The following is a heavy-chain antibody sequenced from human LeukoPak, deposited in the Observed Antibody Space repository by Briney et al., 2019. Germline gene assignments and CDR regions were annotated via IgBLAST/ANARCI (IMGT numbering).Heavy chain of an antibody. Sequence: PSETLSLTCTVSGGSISSYYWSWIRQPPGKGLEWIGYIYSSGSTNYNPSLKSRVTISVDTSKNQFSLKLSSVTAADTAVCYCARDLSGAFDYWGQGTLVTVSS. CDR1: GGSISSYY. D-gene: IGHD1-26*01. CDR3: ARDLSGAFDY. J-gene: IGHJ4*02. CDR2: IYSSGST. V-gene: IGHV4-59*01.